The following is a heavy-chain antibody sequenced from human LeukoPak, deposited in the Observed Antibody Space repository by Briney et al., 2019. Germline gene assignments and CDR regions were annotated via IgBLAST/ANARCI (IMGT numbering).Heavy chain of an antibody. CDR2: IYYSGST. CDR3: ARDGGAGYSYGWVFDY. J-gene: IGHJ4*02. Sequence: SETLSLTCTVSGGSISSYYWSWIRQPPGKGLEWIGYIYYSGSTNYNPSLKSRVTISVDTSKNQLSLKLSSVTAADTAVYYCARDGGAGYSYGWVFDYWGQGTLVTVSS. D-gene: IGHD5-18*01. V-gene: IGHV4-59*01. CDR1: GGSISSYY.